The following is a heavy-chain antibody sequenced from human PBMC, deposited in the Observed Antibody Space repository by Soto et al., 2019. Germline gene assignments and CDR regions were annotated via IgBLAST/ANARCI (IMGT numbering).Heavy chain of an antibody. CDR1: GGSISSYY. CDR2: IYYSGST. V-gene: IGHV4-59*01. Sequence: QVQLQESGPGLVKPSESLSLTCAVSGGSISSYYWSWIRQPPGKGLEWIGYIYYSGSTNYNPSLKSLLTISVDTSKNQFSLKLTSVTAADTAVYYCARSRYTSGWWTPPFDYWGQGTLVTVSS. D-gene: IGHD6-19*01. CDR3: ARSRYTSGWWTPPFDY. J-gene: IGHJ4*02.